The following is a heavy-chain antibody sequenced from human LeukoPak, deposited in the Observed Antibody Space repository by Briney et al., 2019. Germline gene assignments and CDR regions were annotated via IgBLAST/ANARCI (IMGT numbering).Heavy chain of an antibody. CDR1: GGSFSGYY. CDR3: ARESTVTRDY. Sequence: SETLSLTCAVYGGSFSGYYWSWLRQPPGKGLEWIGEINHSGSTNYNPSLKSRVTISVDTSKNRFSLKLSSVTAAGTAVYYCARESTVTRDYWGQGTLVTVSS. J-gene: IGHJ4*02. CDR2: INHSGST. D-gene: IGHD4-17*01. V-gene: IGHV4-34*01.